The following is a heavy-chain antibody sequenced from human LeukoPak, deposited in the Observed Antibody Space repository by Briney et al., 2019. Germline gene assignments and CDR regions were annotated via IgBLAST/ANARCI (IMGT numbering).Heavy chain of an antibody. CDR1: GGSFSGYY. Sequence: PSETLSLTCAVYGGSFSGYYWSWIRQPPGKGLEWIGEINHSGSTNYNPSLKSRVTISVDTSKNQFSLKLSSVTAADTAVYYCAIDYDILTGYRFDYWGQGTLVTDSS. CDR3: AIDYDILTGYRFDY. V-gene: IGHV4-34*01. CDR2: INHSGST. J-gene: IGHJ4*02. D-gene: IGHD3-9*01.